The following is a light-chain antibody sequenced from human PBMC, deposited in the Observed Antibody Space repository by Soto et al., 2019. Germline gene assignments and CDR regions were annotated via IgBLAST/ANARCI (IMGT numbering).Light chain of an antibody. CDR1: NIGSKS. CDR3: QVWDSSSAHQV. Sequence: SYDLTQPPSVSVAPGKTASITCGGNNIGSKSVHWYQQKPGQAPVLVIYYDNDRPSGIPERFSGSNSGSTATLTISRVEAGDEADYYCQVWDSSSAHQVFGTGTKLTVL. V-gene: IGLV3-21*04. J-gene: IGLJ1*01. CDR2: YDN.